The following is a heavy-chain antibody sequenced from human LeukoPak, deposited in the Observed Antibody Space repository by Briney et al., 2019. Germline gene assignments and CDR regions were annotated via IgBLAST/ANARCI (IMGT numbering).Heavy chain of an antibody. J-gene: IGHJ4*02. Sequence: SETLSLTCTVSGGSISSSSYYWGWIRPPPGKGLEWIGSIYYSGSTYYNPSLKSRATISEDTSKNQFSLKLSSVTAADTAVYSCARHLFAPRTGYLFGYWGQGTLVTVSS. CDR3: ARHLFAPRTGYLFGY. CDR1: GGSISSSSYY. D-gene: IGHD6-13*01. V-gene: IGHV4-39*01. CDR2: IYYSGST.